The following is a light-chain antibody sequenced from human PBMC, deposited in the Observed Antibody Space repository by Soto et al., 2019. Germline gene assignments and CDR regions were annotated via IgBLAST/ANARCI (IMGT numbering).Light chain of an antibody. V-gene: IGLV1-44*01. CDR3: AAWDDSLNGLV. J-gene: IGLJ7*01. CDR2: STD. Sequence: QSVLTQPPSASGTPGQRVTISCSGSYSNIGSNTVNWYQHLPGTAPNLLIYSTDQRPSGVPDRFSGSKSGTSASLAISGLQSDDDADYYCAAWDDSLNGLVFGGGTQLTVL. CDR1: YSNIGSNT.